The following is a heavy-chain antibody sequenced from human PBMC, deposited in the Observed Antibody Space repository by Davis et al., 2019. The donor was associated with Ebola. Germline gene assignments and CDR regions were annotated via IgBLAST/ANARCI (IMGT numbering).Heavy chain of an antibody. CDR2: ISGDGSTT. CDR1: GFTFSSFA. Sequence: GESLKISCSASGFTFSSFAMHWVRQAPGKGLVWVSRISGDGSTTSYADSVRGRFTVSRDNARNTLYLQVNSLRAEDTAVYYCATGIWDAFDIWGQGTMVTVSS. CDR3: ATGIWDAFDI. V-gene: IGHV3-74*01. J-gene: IGHJ3*02.